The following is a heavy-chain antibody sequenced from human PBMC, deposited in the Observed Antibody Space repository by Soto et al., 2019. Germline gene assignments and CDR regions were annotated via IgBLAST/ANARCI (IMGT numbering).Heavy chain of an antibody. J-gene: IGHJ4*02. CDR3: ARAGYSSGPSDY. Sequence: VGSLRLSCAASGFTFSSYAMHWVRQAPGKGLEWVAVISYDGSNKYYADSVKGRFTISRDNSKNTLYLQMNSLRAEDTAVYYCARAGYSSGPSDYWGQGTLVTVSS. CDR1: GFTFSSYA. CDR2: ISYDGSNK. V-gene: IGHV3-30-3*01. D-gene: IGHD6-19*01.